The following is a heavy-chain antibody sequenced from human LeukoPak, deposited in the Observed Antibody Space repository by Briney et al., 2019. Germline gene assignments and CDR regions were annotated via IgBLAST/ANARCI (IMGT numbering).Heavy chain of an antibody. D-gene: IGHD6-19*01. Sequence: PGGSLRLSCAASGFTFSSYAMSWVRQAPGKGLEWVSAISGSGGSTYYADSVKGRFTISRDNSKKTLYLQMISLRTDDTAVYYCAKGSSGWYQGGNWYFDLWGRGTLVSVSS. CDR2: ISGSGGST. CDR3: AKGSSGWYQGGNWYFDL. CDR1: GFTFSSYA. J-gene: IGHJ2*01. V-gene: IGHV3-23*01.